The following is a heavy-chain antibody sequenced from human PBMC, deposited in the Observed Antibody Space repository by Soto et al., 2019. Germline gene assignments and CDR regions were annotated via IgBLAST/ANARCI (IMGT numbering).Heavy chain of an antibody. J-gene: IGHJ4*02. CDR2: ISSSSSTI. Sequence: EVQLVESGGGLVQPGGSLRLSCAASGFTFSSYSMNWVRQAPGKGLEWVSYISSSSSTIYYADSVKGRFTISSDNAKNSLYLQMNSLRAEDTAVYYCARDLKVITGAMDYWGQGTLVTVSS. V-gene: IGHV3-48*01. CDR1: GFTFSSYS. CDR3: ARDLKVITGAMDY. D-gene: IGHD1-20*01.